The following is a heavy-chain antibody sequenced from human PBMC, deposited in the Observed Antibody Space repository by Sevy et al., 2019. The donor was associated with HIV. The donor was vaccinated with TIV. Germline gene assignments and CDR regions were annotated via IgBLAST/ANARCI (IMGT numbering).Heavy chain of an antibody. Sequence: GGSLRLSCAASGFTVSSNYMSWVRQAPGKGLEWASVIYSGGNTYYADSVKGRFTISRDNSKNTLYLQMNSLRAEDTAVYYCASGSYYEGFWFWGQGTLVTVSS. CDR2: IYSGGNT. J-gene: IGHJ4*02. V-gene: IGHV3-53*01. D-gene: IGHD1-26*01. CDR1: GFTVSSNY. CDR3: ASGSYYEGFWF.